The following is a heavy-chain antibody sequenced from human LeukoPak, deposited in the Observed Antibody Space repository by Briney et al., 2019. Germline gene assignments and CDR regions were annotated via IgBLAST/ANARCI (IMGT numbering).Heavy chain of an antibody. CDR1: GFTFSSYG. Sequence: GGSLRLSCAASGFTFSSYGMHWVRQAPGKGLEWVAFIRYDGSIKHYADAVKGRFTISRDKSKNTLYLQINSLRAEDTAVYYCAKDRGSRNEILPGGPGAWMDFDYWGKGTLVTVS. J-gene: IGHJ4*02. D-gene: IGHD3-9*01. CDR2: IRYDGSIK. V-gene: IGHV3-30*02. CDR3: AKDRGSRNEILPGGPGAWMDFDY.